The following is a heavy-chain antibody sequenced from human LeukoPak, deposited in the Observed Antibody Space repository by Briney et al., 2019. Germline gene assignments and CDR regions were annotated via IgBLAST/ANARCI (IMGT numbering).Heavy chain of an antibody. V-gene: IGHV4-59*12. J-gene: IGHJ3*02. CDR2: FYYSGST. CDR1: GGSISGYY. D-gene: IGHD3-22*01. Sequence: SETLSLTCSVSGGSISGYYWSWIRQPPGKGLEWIGYFYYSGSTNYNPSLKSRATISVDTSKNQFSLKLSSVTAADTAVYYCAREEVGGYYYDSRDPPGAAFDIWGQGTMVTVSS. CDR3: AREEVGGYYYDSRDPPGAAFDI.